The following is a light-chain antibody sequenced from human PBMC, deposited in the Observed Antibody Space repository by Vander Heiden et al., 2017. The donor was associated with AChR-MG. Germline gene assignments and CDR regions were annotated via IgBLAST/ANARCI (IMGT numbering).Light chain of an antibody. V-gene: IGLV2-14*03. Sequence: QSALTQPASVSGSPGQSITISCTGTSTDVGGYDYVSWYQQHPVKATKLIIYDVHNRPSVVSNRFSGSKSGNTASLTISGLQAEDEADYYCSSDVKNRSVAFGGGTKLTVL. CDR3: SSDVKNRSVA. CDR1: STDVGGYDY. CDR2: DVH. J-gene: IGLJ2*01.